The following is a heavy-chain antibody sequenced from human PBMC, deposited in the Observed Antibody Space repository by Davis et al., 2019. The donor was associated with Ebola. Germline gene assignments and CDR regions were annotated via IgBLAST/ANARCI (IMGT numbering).Heavy chain of an antibody. V-gene: IGHV4-59*01. Sequence: PSETLSLTCTVSGGSISSYYWSWIRQPPGKGLEWIGYIYYSGSTNYNPSLKSRVTISVDTSKNQFSLKLSSVTAADTAVYYCAKDMAVVVPAAGRTWGQGTLVTVSS. CDR2: IYYSGST. CDR3: AKDMAVVVPAAGRT. J-gene: IGHJ5*02. D-gene: IGHD2-2*01. CDR1: GGSISSYY.